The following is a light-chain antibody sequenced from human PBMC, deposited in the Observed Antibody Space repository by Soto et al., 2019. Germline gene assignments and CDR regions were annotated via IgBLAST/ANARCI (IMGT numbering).Light chain of an antibody. CDR3: QQSGTSPRT. V-gene: IGKV3-20*01. CDR2: GAS. J-gene: IGKJ1*01. Sequence: VVLAQSPGNLSLSPWIRAPRSCRASQSVTNSFLAWYQQKPGQSPRLLIYGASSRATGIPDRFSGSGSGTDFSLTINRLEPEDCAGYCCQQSGTSPRTFGQGAMVEI. CDR1: QSVTNSF.